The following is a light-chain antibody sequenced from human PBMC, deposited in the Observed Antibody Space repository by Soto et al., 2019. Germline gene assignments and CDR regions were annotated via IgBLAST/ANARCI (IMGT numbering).Light chain of an antibody. Sequence: EIVLTQSPAILSVSPGERATLSCRASQSISRNLAWYQQKPGQAPRLLISDASTRATGIPARFSGSGSGTEFTLTISSLQSEDFALYYCHQYNSWPPGTFGQGTKVEIK. CDR3: HQYNSWPPGT. CDR2: DAS. CDR1: QSISRN. J-gene: IGKJ2*01. V-gene: IGKV3-15*01.